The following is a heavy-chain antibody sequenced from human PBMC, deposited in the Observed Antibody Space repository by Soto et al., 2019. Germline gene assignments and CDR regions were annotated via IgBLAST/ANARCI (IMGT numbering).Heavy chain of an antibody. CDR1: GYTFTSYG. D-gene: IGHD6-19*01. CDR3: ARDIAVGLVGY. V-gene: IGHV1-18*01. CDR2: ISAYNGNT. J-gene: IGHJ4*02. Sequence: QVQLVQSGAEVKKPGASVKVSCKASGYTFTSYGLSWVRQAPGQGLEWMGWISAYNGNTKYAQKLQGRVTMTTDTSSSTAYMELRSLGSDDTGVYYCARDIAVGLVGYWGQRSMVTVSS.